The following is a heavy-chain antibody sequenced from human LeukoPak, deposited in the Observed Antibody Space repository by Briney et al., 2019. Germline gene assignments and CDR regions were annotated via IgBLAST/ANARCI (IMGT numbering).Heavy chain of an antibody. Sequence: SETLSLTCTVSGSSISSAYYWGWIRQPPGKGLEWIANIYHSGNTYYNPPLKSRVTISVDTSKNQFSLKLSSVTAADTAVYYCARILYSSSWYAFDIWGQGTMVTVSS. J-gene: IGHJ3*02. CDR3: ARILYSSSWYAFDI. CDR1: GSSISSAYY. CDR2: IYHSGNT. D-gene: IGHD6-13*01. V-gene: IGHV4-38-2*02.